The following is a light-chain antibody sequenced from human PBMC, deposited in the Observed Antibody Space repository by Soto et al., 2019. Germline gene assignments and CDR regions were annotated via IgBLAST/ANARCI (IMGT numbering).Light chain of an antibody. J-gene: IGKJ1*01. Sequence: EIVLTQSPGTLSLSPGERATLSCRASQSVSSNYLAWYQQKRGQAPRLLIYGASSMATGIPTRFSGSESGTDFTHTISRLEPEDFAVYYCQQYDTSPLTFGQGTKVEI. CDR3: QQYDTSPLT. CDR2: GAS. CDR1: QSVSSNY. V-gene: IGKV3-20*01.